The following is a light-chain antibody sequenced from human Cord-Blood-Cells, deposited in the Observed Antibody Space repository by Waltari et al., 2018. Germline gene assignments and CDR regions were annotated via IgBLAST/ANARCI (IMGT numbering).Light chain of an antibody. V-gene: IGLV7-46*01. Sequence: QAVVTQEPSLTVSPGGTVTLPCVSSTGAVTSGHYPYWFQQKPGQAPRTLIYDTSNKHSWTPARFSGSLLGGKAALTLSGAQPEDEAEYYCLLSYSGARGVFGGGTKLTVL. CDR3: LLSYSGARGV. CDR2: DTS. CDR1: TGAVTSGHY. J-gene: IGLJ3*02.